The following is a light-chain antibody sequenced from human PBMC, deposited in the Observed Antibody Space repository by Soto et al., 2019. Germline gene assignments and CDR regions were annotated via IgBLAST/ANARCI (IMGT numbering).Light chain of an antibody. CDR2: DVS. CDR3: SSYTSSSTRV. J-gene: IGLJ1*01. V-gene: IGLV2-14*01. CDR1: SSDVGGYNY. Sequence: QSGLTQPASVSGSPGQSITISCTGTSSDVGGYNYVSWYQQHPGKAPKLMIYDVSNRPSGVSNRFSGSKSGNTASLTISGLQAEDEADYYCSSYTSSSTRVFGTGTKSPS.